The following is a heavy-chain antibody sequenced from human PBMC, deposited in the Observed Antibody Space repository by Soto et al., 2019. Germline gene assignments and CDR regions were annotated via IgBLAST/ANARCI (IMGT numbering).Heavy chain of an antibody. V-gene: IGHV4-31*03. CDR1: GGSISSGSYY. CDR3: TRASSPYYFDY. J-gene: IGHJ4*02. Sequence: PSETLSLTCTVSGGSISSGSYYWSWIRQHPGKGLERIGYIYYSGSTYYNPSLKSRVTISVDTSKNQFSLKLTSVTAADTAVYYCTRASSPYYFDYWGQGTLVTVSS. CDR2: IYYSGST.